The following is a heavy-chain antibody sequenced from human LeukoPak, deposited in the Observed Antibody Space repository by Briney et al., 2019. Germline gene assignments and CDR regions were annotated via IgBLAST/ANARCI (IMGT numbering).Heavy chain of an antibody. CDR2: ISYDGSNK. Sequence: GRSLRLSCAASGFTFSSYAMHWVRQAPGKGLEWVAVISYDGSNKYYADSVKGRFTISRDNSKNTLYLQMNSLRAEDTAVYYCARLGYGGGINNDYWGQGTLVTVSS. CDR3: ARLGYGGGINNDY. J-gene: IGHJ4*02. CDR1: GFTFSSYA. V-gene: IGHV3-30-3*01. D-gene: IGHD4-23*01.